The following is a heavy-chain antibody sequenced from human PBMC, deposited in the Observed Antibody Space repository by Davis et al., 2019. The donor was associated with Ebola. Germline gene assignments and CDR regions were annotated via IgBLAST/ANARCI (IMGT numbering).Heavy chain of an antibody. CDR3: ARDTKDFWSGGMDV. J-gene: IGHJ6*04. CDR2: INPNSGGT. V-gene: IGHV1-2*06. Sequence: AASVKVSCKVSGYTLTELSMHWVRQAPGQGLEWMGRINPNSGGTNYAQKFLGRVTMTTDTSITTAYMELRRLTSDDTAVYYCARDTKDFWSGGMDVWGKGTTVTVSS. D-gene: IGHD3-3*01. CDR1: GYTLTELS.